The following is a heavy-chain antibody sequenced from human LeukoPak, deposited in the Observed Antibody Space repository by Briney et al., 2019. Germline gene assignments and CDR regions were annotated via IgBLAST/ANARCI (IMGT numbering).Heavy chain of an antibody. CDR3: ARDRVLRYFDWLSVGYAFDI. J-gene: IGHJ3*02. Sequence: VASVKVSCKASGYTFTSYYMHWVRQAPGQGLEWMGIINPSGGSTSYAQKFQGRVTMTRDTSTSTVYMELSSLRSEDTAVYYCARDRVLRYFDWLSVGYAFDIWGQGTMVTVSS. CDR1: GYTFTSYY. D-gene: IGHD3-9*01. V-gene: IGHV1-46*01. CDR2: INPSGGST.